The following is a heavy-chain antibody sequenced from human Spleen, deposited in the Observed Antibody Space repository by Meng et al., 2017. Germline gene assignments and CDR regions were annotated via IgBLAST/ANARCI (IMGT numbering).Heavy chain of an antibody. J-gene: IGHJ4*02. V-gene: IGHV3-9*01. CDR2: ISWNSGDI. D-gene: IGHD4-11*01. CDR1: GFRFDDYA. CDR3: AKDDYSTTFYYFHY. Sequence: SLKISCVGSGFRFDDYAMHWVRQAPGKGLEWVSGISWNSGDIAYADSVKGRFTISRDNAKKSLSLQINSLRAEDTAFYYCAKDDYSTTFYYFHYWGQGTLVTVSS.